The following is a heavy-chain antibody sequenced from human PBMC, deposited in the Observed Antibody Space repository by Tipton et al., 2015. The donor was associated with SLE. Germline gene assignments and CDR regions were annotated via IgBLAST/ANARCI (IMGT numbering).Heavy chain of an antibody. CDR1: GFTFSNAW. CDR3: TTGIVVVPAALYYFDY. CDR2: IKSKTDGGTT. Sequence: SLRLSCTASGFTFSNAWMSWVRQAPGKGLEWVGRIKSKTDGGTTDYAAPVKGRFTISRDDSKNTLYLQMNSLKTEDTAVYYCTTGIVVVPAALYYFDYWGQGTLVTVSS. V-gene: IGHV3-15*01. D-gene: IGHD2-2*01. J-gene: IGHJ4*02.